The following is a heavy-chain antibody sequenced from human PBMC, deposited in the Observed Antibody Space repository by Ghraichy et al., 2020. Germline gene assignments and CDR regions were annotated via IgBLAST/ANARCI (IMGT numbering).Heavy chain of an antibody. CDR1: GFTFSSYS. Sequence: GESLRLSCAASGFTFSSYSMNWVRQAPGKGLEWVSYISSSSSTIYYADSVKGRFTISRDNAKNLLYLQMNSLRDEDTAVYYCARDYYDSSGYLGYWGQGTLVTVSS. CDR3: ARDYYDSSGYLGY. J-gene: IGHJ4*02. CDR2: ISSSSSTI. V-gene: IGHV3-48*02. D-gene: IGHD3-22*01.